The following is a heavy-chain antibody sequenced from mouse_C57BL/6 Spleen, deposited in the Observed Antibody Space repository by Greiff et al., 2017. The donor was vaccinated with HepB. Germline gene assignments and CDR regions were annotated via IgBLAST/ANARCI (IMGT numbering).Heavy chain of an antibody. CDR3: AIDYFDY. J-gene: IGHJ2*01. CDR1: GFTFSDYG. V-gene: IGHV5-17*01. Sequence: DVMLVESGGGLVKPGGSLKLSCAASGFTFSDYGMHWVRQAPEKGLEWVAYISSGSSTIYYADTVKGRFTISRDNAKNTLFPQMTSLRSEDTAMYYCAIDYFDYWGQGTTLTVSS. CDR2: ISSGSSTI.